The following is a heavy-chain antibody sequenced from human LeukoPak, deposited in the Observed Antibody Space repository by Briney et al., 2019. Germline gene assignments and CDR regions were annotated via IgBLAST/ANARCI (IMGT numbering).Heavy chain of an antibody. CDR2: IYYSGST. J-gene: IGHJ4*02. Sequence: SETLTLTCTVSGGSISRYYWSWIRQPPGKGLEWIGYIYYSGSTNYNPSLKSRVTISVDTSKNQFSLKLSSVTAADTAGYYCASSTYDYVWGSYLGPFDYWGQGTLVTVSS. CDR1: GGSISRYY. CDR3: ASSTYDYVWGSYLGPFDY. D-gene: IGHD3-16*02. V-gene: IGHV4-59*01.